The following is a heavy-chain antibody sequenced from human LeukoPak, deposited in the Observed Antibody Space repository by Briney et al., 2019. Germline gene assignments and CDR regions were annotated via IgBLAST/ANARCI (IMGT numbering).Heavy chain of an antibody. D-gene: IGHD6-6*01. J-gene: IGHJ4*02. V-gene: IGHV1-8*01. CDR3: ARGERRQASSSALDY. Sequence: ASVKVSCKASGYTFTSYDINWVRQDTGQGLEWMGWMNPNSGNTGYAQKFQGRVTMTRNTSISTAYMELSSLRSEDTAVYYCARGERRQASSSALDYWGQGTLVTVSS. CDR1: GYTFTSYD. CDR2: MNPNSGNT.